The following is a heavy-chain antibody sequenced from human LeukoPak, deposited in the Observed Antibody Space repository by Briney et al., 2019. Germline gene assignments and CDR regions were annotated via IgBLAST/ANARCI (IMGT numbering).Heavy chain of an antibody. V-gene: IGHV3-20*04. CDR2: INWNGGST. CDR3: ARDAYYYDSSGYYFRPPVSYFDY. D-gene: IGHD3-22*01. CDR1: GFTFDDYG. Sequence: GGSLRLSCAASGFTFDDYGMSWVRQAPGKGLEWVSGINWNGGSTGYADSVKGRFTISRDNAKNSLYLQMNSLRAEDTALYYCARDAYYYDSSGYYFRPPVSYFDYWGQGTLVTVSS. J-gene: IGHJ4*02.